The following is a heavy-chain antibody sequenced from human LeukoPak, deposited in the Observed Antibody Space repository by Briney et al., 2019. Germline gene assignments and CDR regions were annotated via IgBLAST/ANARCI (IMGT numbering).Heavy chain of an antibody. V-gene: IGHV3-23*01. CDR1: GFTFSSYA. D-gene: IGHD5-24*01. Sequence: PGGSLRLSCAASGFTFSSYAMSWVRQAPGKGLEWVSAISGSGGSTYYADSVKGRFTISRDNSKNTLYLQMNSLRAEDTAVYYCAKGGTIGWLQHGHFDYWGQGTLVTVSS. CDR2: ISGSGGST. J-gene: IGHJ4*02. CDR3: AKGGTIGWLQHGHFDY.